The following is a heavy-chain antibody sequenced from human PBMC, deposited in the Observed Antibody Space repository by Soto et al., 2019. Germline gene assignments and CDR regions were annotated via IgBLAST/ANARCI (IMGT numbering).Heavy chain of an antibody. CDR3: ARWEQPLFDY. V-gene: IGHV3-30-3*01. Sequence: QVKLVESGGGVVQPGRSLRLSCAASGFNVSAYTMHWVRQAPGKGLEWVAVISSDGNHKYYTDSVKGRFTISRDTSTNTLYLQINSLRGEDTAVYYCARWEQPLFDYWGQGTLVTVSS. D-gene: IGHD1-26*01. CDR2: ISSDGNHK. J-gene: IGHJ4*02. CDR1: GFNVSAYT.